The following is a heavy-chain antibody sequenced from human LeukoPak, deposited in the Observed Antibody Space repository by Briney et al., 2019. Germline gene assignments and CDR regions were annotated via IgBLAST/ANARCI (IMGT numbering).Heavy chain of an antibody. CDR3: AKISSSAESNFDY. J-gene: IGHJ4*02. V-gene: IGHV3-33*06. Sequence: PGRSLRLSCAASGFTFSTYAMHWVSQAPGKGLEWVAFIWPDGSKKYYADSVKGRFAISRENSKNTVYLQMNDLRPEDTALYFCAKISSSAESNFDYWGQGTLLTVSS. CDR2: IWPDGSKK. CDR1: GFTFSTYA. D-gene: IGHD6-25*01.